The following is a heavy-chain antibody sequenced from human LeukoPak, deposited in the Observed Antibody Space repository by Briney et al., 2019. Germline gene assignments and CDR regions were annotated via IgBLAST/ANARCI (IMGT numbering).Heavy chain of an antibody. Sequence: SVKVSCKASGGTFSSYAISWVRQAPGQGLEWMGRIIPILGIANYAQKFQGRVTMTEDTSTDTAYMELSSLRSEDTAVYYCATDMVAAYEGFDYWGQGTLVTVSS. D-gene: IGHD2-15*01. J-gene: IGHJ4*02. V-gene: IGHV1-69*04. CDR3: ATDMVAAYEGFDY. CDR1: GGTFSSYA. CDR2: IIPILGIA.